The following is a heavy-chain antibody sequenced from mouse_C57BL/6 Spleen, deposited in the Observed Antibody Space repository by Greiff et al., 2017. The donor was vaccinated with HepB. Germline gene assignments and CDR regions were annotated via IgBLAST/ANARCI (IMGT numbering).Heavy chain of an antibody. CDR2: IDPSDSET. J-gene: IGHJ2*01. CDR3: ARAGAQAYSYYFDY. V-gene: IGHV1-52*01. D-gene: IGHD3-2*02. Sequence: QVQLQQPGAELVRPGSSVKLSCKASGYTFTSYWMHWVKQRPIQGLEWIGNIDPSDSETHYNQKFKDKATLTVDKSSSTAYMQLSSLTSEDSAVYYCARAGAQAYSYYFDYWGQGTTLTVSS. CDR1: GYTFTSYW.